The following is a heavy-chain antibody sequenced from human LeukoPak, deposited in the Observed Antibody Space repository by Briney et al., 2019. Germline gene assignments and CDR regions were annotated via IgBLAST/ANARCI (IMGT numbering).Heavy chain of an antibody. D-gene: IGHD2-21*01. V-gene: IGHV4-39*07. CDR1: GGSISSSSYY. J-gene: IGHJ4*02. Sequence: SETLSLTCTVSGGSISSSSYYWGWIRQPPGKGLEWIGSIYYSGSTYYNPSLKSRVTISVDTSKNQFSLNLSSVTAADTAVYYCARDGGGDFSLLYYWGQGTLVTVSS. CDR3: ARDGGGDFSLLYY. CDR2: IYYSGST.